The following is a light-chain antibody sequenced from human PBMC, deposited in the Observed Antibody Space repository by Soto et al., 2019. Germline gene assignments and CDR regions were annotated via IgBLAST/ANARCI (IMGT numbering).Light chain of an antibody. CDR3: SSYTTGGSYV. J-gene: IGLJ1*01. CDR2: DVS. Sequence: QSALTQPASVSGSPGLSIAISCTGTSSDVGGYNSVSWYQQHPGKAPKLMIYDVSNRPSGVSNRFSGSKSGNTAPLTISGLQAEDEGDYYCSSYTTGGSYVFGTGTKLTVL. V-gene: IGLV2-14*01. CDR1: SSDVGGYNS.